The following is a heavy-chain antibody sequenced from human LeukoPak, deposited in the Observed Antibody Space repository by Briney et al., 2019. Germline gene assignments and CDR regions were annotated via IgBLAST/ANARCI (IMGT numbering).Heavy chain of an antibody. J-gene: IGHJ5*02. V-gene: IGHV4-61*02. CDR3: ARGPTTMVRGVIGFDP. Sequence: SQTLSLTCTVSGGSISSGSYYWGWIRQPAGKGLEWIGRIYTSGSTNYNPSLKSRVTISVDTSKNQFSLKLSSVTAADTAVYYCARGPTTMVRGVIGFDPWGQGTLVTVSS. CDR2: IYTSGST. D-gene: IGHD3-10*01. CDR1: GGSISSGSYY.